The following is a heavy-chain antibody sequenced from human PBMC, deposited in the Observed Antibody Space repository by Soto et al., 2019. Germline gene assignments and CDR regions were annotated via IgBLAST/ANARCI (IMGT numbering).Heavy chain of an antibody. CDR3: ARDLLYGSGSYYYYYGMDV. V-gene: IGHV4-30-4*01. J-gene: IGHJ6*02. D-gene: IGHD3-10*01. CDR1: GGSISSGDYY. CDR2: IYYSGST. Sequence: SETLSLTCTVSGGSISSGDYYWSWIRQPPGKGLEWIGYIYYSGSTYYNPSLKSRVTISVDTSKNQFSLKLSSVTAADTAVYYCARDLLYGSGSYYYYYGMDVWGQGTTVTVSS.